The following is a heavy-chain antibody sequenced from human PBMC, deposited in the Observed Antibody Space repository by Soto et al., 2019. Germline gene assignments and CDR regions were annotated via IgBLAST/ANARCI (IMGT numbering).Heavy chain of an antibody. J-gene: IGHJ4*02. Sequence: ASVKVSCKASGGTFSSYAISWVRQAPGQGLEWMGGIIPIFGTANYAQKFQGRVTITADESTSTAYMELSSLRSEDTAVYYCASVRLPYSSGSPILGWGQGTLVTVSS. V-gene: IGHV1-69*13. D-gene: IGHD6-19*01. CDR1: GGTFSSYA. CDR2: IIPIFGTA. CDR3: ASVRLPYSSGSPILG.